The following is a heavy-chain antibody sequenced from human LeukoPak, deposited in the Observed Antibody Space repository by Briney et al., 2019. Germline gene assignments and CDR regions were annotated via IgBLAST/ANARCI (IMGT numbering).Heavy chain of an antibody. D-gene: IGHD3-10*01. CDR2: INHSGST. Sequence: SETLSLTCAVYGGSFSGYYWSWIRQPPGKGLEWIGEINHSGSTNYNPPLKSRVTISVDTSKNQFSLKLSSVTAADTAVYYCARDLIVPDAMTGSGSYSTDYWGQGTLVTVSS. CDR3: ARDLIVPDAMTGSGSYSTDY. CDR1: GGSFSGYY. J-gene: IGHJ4*02. V-gene: IGHV4-34*01.